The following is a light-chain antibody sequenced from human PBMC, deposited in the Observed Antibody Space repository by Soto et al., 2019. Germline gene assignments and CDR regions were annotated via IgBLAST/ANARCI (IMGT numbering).Light chain of an antibody. CDR1: QSVSRY. J-gene: IGKJ5*01. Sequence: EIVLTQSPATLSLSPGERATLSCRASQSVSRYLAWYQQIPGQAPRLLIYNASNMATGIPARFSGSGSGTDFTLTISSLEPEEFAVYYCQQRRDWPPTFGQGTRLEIK. CDR2: NAS. V-gene: IGKV3-11*01. CDR3: QQRRDWPPT.